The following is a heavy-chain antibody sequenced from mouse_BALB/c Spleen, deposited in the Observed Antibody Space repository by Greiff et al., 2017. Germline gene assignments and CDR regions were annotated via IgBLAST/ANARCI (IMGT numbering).Heavy chain of an antibody. Sequence: EVHLVESGGGLVQPGGSRKLSCAASGFTFSSFGMHWVRQAPEKGLEWVAYISSGSSTIYYADTVKGRFTISRDNPKNTLFLQMTSLRSEDTAMYYCARGYDYDWYFDVWGAGTTVTVSS. J-gene: IGHJ1*01. CDR1: GFTFSSFG. CDR3: ARGYDYDWYFDV. D-gene: IGHD2-4*01. V-gene: IGHV5-17*02. CDR2: ISSGSSTI.